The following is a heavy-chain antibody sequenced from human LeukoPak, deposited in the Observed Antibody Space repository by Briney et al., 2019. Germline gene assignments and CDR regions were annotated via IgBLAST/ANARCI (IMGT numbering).Heavy chain of an antibody. CDR2: ISPSGDIT. CDR1: GFTFSNRG. CDR3: AKDDAWLRFGE. D-gene: IGHD3-10*01. Sequence: GVSLRLSCAASGFTFSNRGMNCVRRAAGKGLEWVSGISPSGDITYYADSVKGRFTISRDNSKHTLYLEVISLTAEDTAVYYCAKDDAWLRFGEWSQGTLVTVSS. V-gene: IGHV3-23*01. J-gene: IGHJ4*02.